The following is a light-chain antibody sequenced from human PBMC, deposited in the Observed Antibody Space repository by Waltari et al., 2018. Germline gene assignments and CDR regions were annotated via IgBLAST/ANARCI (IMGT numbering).Light chain of an antibody. CDR1: QSVSNK. CDR3: QQYNGWPLT. CDR2: GAS. J-gene: IGKJ4*01. V-gene: IGKV3-15*01. Sequence: EIVMTQSPATLSVSPGERVTLSCRASQSVSNKLAWYQQKPGQPPRLRIYGASTGDTGFPARFSGSGSGTEFTLTISSLQSEDSAVYYCQQYNGWPLTFGGGTKVEIK.